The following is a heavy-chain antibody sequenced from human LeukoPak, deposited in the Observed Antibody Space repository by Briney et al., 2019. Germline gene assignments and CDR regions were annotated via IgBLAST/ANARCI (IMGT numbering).Heavy chain of an antibody. CDR2: IDDSDGST. D-gene: IGHD1-14*01. CDR3: AVNRGH. CDR1: GFTFSSYA. J-gene: IGHJ4*02. Sequence: GGSLRLSCEASGFTFSSYAMSWVRQAPGKGLEWVSTIDDSDGSTFYADSVKGRFTISRDTSKNTLYLHMNSLRAEDTAVYDCAVNRGHWGQGTLVTVSS. V-gene: IGHV3-23*01.